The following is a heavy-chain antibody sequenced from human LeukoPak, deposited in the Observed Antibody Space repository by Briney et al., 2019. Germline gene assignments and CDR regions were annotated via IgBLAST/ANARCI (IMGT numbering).Heavy chain of an antibody. CDR1: GGSISSGGYY. J-gene: IGHJ4*02. V-gene: IGHV4-30-2*01. CDR3: ARKPILNSAWYYFDY. D-gene: IGHD1-14*01. Sequence: PSETLSLTCTVSGGSISSGGYYWSWIRQPPGKGLEWIGYIYHSGSTFYSPSLRGRVSISVDRSKNQFSLKLSSVTAADTAIYYCARKPILNSAWYYFDYWGQGTLVTVSS. CDR2: IYHSGST.